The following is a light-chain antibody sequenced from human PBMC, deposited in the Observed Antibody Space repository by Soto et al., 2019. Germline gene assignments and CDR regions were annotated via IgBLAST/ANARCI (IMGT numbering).Light chain of an antibody. CDR1: QSVSSY. CDR3: QQRSNWLLT. CDR2: DAS. Sequence: EIVLTQSPATLSLSPGERATLSCRASQSVSSYLAWYQQKPGQAPRLLIYDASNRATGIPARFGGSGYGTNFTLTISSLTPEDFAVYYCQQRSNWLLTFGGGTKVEIK. V-gene: IGKV3-11*01. J-gene: IGKJ4*01.